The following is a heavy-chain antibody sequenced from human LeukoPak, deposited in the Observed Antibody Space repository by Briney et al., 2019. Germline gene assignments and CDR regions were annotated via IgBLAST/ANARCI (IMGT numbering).Heavy chain of an antibody. CDR2: IYYSGST. Sequence: SETLSLTCTVSGGSISSSSYYWGWIRQPPGKGLEWIGSIYYSGSTYYNPSLKSRVTISVDTSKNQFSLKPSSVTAADTAVYYCARVVASSSSWYQVKYYFDYWGQGTLVTVSS. CDR3: ARVVASSSSWYQVKYYFDY. J-gene: IGHJ4*02. CDR1: GGSISSSSYY. V-gene: IGHV4-39*07. D-gene: IGHD6-13*01.